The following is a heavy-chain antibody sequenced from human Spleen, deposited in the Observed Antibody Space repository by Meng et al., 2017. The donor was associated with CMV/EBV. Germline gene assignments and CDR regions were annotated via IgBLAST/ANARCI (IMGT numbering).Heavy chain of an antibody. J-gene: IGHJ6*02. CDR2: IYHSGST. D-gene: IGHD3-22*01. Sequence: SETLSLTCTVSDYSISSGYYWGWIRQPPGKGLEWIGSIYHSGSTYYNPSLKSRVTISVDTSKNQFSLKLSSVTAADTAIYYCARDLGGDSTDAWGQGTTVTVSS. CDR3: ARDLGGDSTDA. V-gene: IGHV4-38-2*02. CDR1: DYSISSGYY.